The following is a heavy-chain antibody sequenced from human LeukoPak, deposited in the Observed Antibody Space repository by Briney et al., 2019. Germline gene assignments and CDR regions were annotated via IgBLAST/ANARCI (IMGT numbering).Heavy chain of an antibody. Sequence: GASVKVSCKASGYTFTGSYIHWVRQAPGQGLEWMAWINPNSGGTNYAQKFQGRVTVTSDTSISTAYMEVTRLTSVDTAVYYCTRGYCSSSSCYLYYYYGMDVWGQGTTVTVSS. D-gene: IGHD2-2*01. CDR2: INPNSGGT. CDR1: GYTFTGSY. CDR3: TRGYCSSSSCYLYYYYGMDV. V-gene: IGHV1-2*02. J-gene: IGHJ6*02.